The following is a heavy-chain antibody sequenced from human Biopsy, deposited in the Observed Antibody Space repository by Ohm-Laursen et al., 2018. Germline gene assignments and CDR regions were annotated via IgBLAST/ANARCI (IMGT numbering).Heavy chain of an antibody. CDR1: GGPSSNYA. J-gene: IGHJ4*02. D-gene: IGHD3-3*01. Sequence: SSVKVSCNASGGPSSNYAFSWVRQAPGQGLEWVGRIVPILGHLNYAPRFQGRVSITADKSTTYVYMELSRLTSGDTAVYYCAADADGYYTEFDYWGPGTLVTVSS. CDR2: IVPILGHL. CDR3: AADADGYYTEFDY. V-gene: IGHV1-69*04.